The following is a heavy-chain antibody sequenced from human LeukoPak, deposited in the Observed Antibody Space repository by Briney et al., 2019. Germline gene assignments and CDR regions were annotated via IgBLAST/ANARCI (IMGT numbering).Heavy chain of an antibody. Sequence: GGSLRLSCAASGFPFSTYSMNWVRLAPGKGLEWVSFISNTSGTIYYADSVKGRFTISRDNAKNSLYLQMNSLRAEDTAVYYCASGRTVYYYYMDVWGKGTTVTVSS. V-gene: IGHV3-48*01. D-gene: IGHD2-8*01. CDR1: GFPFSTYS. CDR3: ASGRTVYYYYMDV. J-gene: IGHJ6*03. CDR2: ISNTSGTI.